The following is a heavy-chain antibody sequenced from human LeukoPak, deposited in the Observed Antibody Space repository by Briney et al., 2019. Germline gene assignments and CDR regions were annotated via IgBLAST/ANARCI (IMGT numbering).Heavy chain of an antibody. CDR3: ARGGYGDYAVDS. Sequence: GGSLRLSCAASGFTFNDFYMSWIRQAPGKGLEWVSYITGSGSTMYYADSVKGRFTISRDNAKNSLYLQMNSLRAEDTAVYYCARGGYGDYAVDSWGQGTLVTVSS. J-gene: IGHJ1*01. V-gene: IGHV3-11*01. D-gene: IGHD4-17*01. CDR2: ITGSGSTM. CDR1: GFTFNDFY.